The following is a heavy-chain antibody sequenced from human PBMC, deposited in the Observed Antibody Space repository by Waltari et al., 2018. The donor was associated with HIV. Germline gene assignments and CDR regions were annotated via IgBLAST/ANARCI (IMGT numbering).Heavy chain of an antibody. CDR2: IWHDANNQ. V-gene: IGHV3-33*01. D-gene: IGHD2-2*01. CDR3: ARDSPAFSRGTEELDY. Sequence: WSSQAPGKGLEWVAVIWHDANNQYYADSVQGRFTISRDNSKNTLYLQMNSLRAEDTALYYCARDSPAFSRGTEELDYWGQGTLVTVSS. J-gene: IGHJ4*02.